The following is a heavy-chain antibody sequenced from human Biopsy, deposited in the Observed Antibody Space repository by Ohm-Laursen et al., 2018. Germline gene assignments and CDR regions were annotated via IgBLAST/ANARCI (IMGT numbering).Heavy chain of an antibody. Sequence: GASVKPSCNASGYTFTSYDISWARQAPGQGLEWMGWIIPYTDKTSYPPKLQDRVTMTADTSTNSAHMELRSLTTEDTAVYYCARVFCTSTTCYGLLDNWGQGAVVTVPS. J-gene: IGHJ4*02. CDR2: IIPYTDKT. V-gene: IGHV1-18*01. CDR1: GYTFTSYD. CDR3: ARVFCTSTTCYGLLDN. D-gene: IGHD2/OR15-2a*01.